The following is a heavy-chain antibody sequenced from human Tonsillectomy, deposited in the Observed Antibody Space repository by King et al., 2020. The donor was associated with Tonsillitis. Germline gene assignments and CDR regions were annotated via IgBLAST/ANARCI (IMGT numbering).Heavy chain of an antibody. V-gene: IGHV3-15*01. CDR3: TTDEWFEEFAPAYHYDYYGMDV. Sequence: VQLVESGGGLVKPGGSLRLSCTASGFTFRKAWMSWVRQAPGKGLEWVGLIKSQTDGGTTDYAAPVTGRFTISRDDSKNTLSLQMNSLKTEDTAVYYCTTDEWFEEFAPAYHYDYYGMDVWGQGTTVTVSS. CDR2: IKSQTDGGTT. CDR1: GFTFRKAW. J-gene: IGHJ6*02. D-gene: IGHD3-10*01.